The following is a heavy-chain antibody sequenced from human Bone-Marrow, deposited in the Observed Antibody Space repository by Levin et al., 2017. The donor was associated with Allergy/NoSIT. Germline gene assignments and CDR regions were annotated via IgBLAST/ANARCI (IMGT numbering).Heavy chain of an antibody. CDR2: INPNTGGT. Sequence: GESLKISCKASGYIFTDYYMHWVRQAPGQGLEWMGWINPNTGGTSYSQNFQGRVTMTRDTSISTAYMDLSSLRSDDTAVYYCARGIASGGKTYDYDYMDVWGRGTTVAVSS. J-gene: IGHJ6*03. CDR1: GYIFTDYY. D-gene: IGHD6-13*01. V-gene: IGHV1-2*02. CDR3: ARGIASGGKTYDYDYMDV.